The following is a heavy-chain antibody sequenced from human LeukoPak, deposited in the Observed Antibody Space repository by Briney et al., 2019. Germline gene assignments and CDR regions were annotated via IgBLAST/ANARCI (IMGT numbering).Heavy chain of an antibody. Sequence: SETLSLTCAASGWSFSGYYWRWIRQPPGKGLEWIGEINHSGSTNYNPSLKRRVTISVDTSKNQFSLKLSSVTAADTAVYCCARFRRYSGNYYDSSGLGYGGQETGHSVST. CDR3: ARFRRYSGNYYDSSGLGY. V-gene: IGHV4-34*01. D-gene: IGHD3-22*01. CDR2: INHSGST. J-gene: IGHJ4*02. CDR1: GWSFSGYY.